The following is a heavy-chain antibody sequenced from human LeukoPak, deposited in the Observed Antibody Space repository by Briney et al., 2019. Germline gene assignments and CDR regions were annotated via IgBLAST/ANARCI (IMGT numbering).Heavy chain of an antibody. V-gene: IGHV3-23*01. CDR3: AKGRGLSYDYGVDY. CDR1: GFTLSSYA. D-gene: IGHD4-17*01. J-gene: IGHJ4*02. CDR2: ISVSGNT. Sequence: PGGSLRLSCAASGFTLSSYAMSWVRQGPGKGLEWVSAISVSGNTYHADSVKGRFTISRDNAKNSLYLQMNSLRAEDMALYYCAKGRGLSYDYGVDYWGQGTLVTVSS.